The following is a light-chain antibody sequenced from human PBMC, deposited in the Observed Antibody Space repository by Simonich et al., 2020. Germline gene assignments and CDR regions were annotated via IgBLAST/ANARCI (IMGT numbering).Light chain of an antibody. V-gene: IGLV2-8*01. CDR2: EVS. Sequence: QSALTQPPSASGSPGQSVTISCTGTSSVVGGYNYVSWYQQHPGKAPKPMIYEVSKRPSGVPDRFSGSKSGNTASLTVSGLQAEDEADYYCSSYAGSNNLVFGGGTKLTVL. CDR3: SSYAGSNNLV. J-gene: IGLJ3*02. CDR1: SSVVGGYNY.